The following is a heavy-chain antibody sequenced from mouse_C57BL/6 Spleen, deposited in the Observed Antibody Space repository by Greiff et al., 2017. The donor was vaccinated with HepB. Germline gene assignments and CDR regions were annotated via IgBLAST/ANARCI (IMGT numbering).Heavy chain of an antibody. V-gene: IGHV3-6*01. J-gene: IGHJ1*03. CDR2: ISYDGSN. D-gene: IGHD1-1*01. CDR3: ARLHYGSSYWYFDV. Sequence: EVQLVESGPGLVKPSQSLSLTCSVPGYSITSGYYWNWIRQFPGNKLEWMGYISYDGSNKYNPSLKNRISITRDTTKNQFFLKLNSVTTEDTATYYCARLHYGSSYWYFDVWGTGTTVTVSS. CDR1: GYSITSGYY.